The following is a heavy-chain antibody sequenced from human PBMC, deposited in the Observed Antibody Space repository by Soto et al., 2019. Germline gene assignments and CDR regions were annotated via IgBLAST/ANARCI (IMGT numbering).Heavy chain of an antibody. CDR2: VHYSGST. V-gene: IGHV4-31*03. CDR1: GMSLRRSGYY. J-gene: IGHJ6*02. D-gene: IGHD3-9*01. CDR3: ARDTAGLYELLAEEYSYYCLDV. Sequence: PSQTLPLPCTVSGMSLRRSGYYWSWVRQHPGKRLAWIGYVHYSGSTDYIPSLKSRVTISIDTSMNQFSLRLPSLTAADRAVSYCARDTAGLYELLAEEYSYYCLDVWRQGSTGTV.